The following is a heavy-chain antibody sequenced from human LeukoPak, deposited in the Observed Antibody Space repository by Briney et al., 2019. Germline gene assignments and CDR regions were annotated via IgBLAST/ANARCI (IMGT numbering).Heavy chain of an antibody. J-gene: IGHJ3*02. CDR1: GYSISSGYY. CDR2: IFHSGST. V-gene: IGHV4-38-2*02. CDR3: ASGYGSGDHAFDI. D-gene: IGHD3-10*01. Sequence: SETLSLTCTVSGYSISSGYYWGWIRQPPGKGLEWIGSIFHSGSTYYNPSLKSRVTISVDTSKNQFSLKLSSVTAADTAVYYCASGYGSGDHAFDIWGQGTMVTVSS.